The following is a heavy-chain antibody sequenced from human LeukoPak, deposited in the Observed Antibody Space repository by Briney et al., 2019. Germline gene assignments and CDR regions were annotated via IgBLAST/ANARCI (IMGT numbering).Heavy chain of an antibody. Sequence: TSETLSLTCTVSGGSISSYYWSWIRQPPGKGLEWIGYIYYSGSTNYNPSLKSRVTISVDTSKNQFSLNLNSVTAADTAVYYCARGNPYYYDSSGYCNYFDYWGQGTLVTVSS. CDR2: IYYSGST. V-gene: IGHV4-59*01. J-gene: IGHJ4*02. CDR1: GGSISSYY. D-gene: IGHD3-22*01. CDR3: ARGNPYYYDSSGYCNYFDY.